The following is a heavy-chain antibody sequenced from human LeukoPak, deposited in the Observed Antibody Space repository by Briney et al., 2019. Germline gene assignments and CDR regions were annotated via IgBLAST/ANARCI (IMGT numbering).Heavy chain of an antibody. J-gene: IGHJ4*02. CDR1: GFTFSSYG. V-gene: IGHV3-23*01. CDR2: ISGSGGST. Sequence: GGSLRLSCAASGFTFSSYGMSWVRQAPGKGLEWVSAISGSGGSTYYADSVKGRFTISRDNSKNTLYLQMNSLRAEDTAVYYCVRGGVVFFFDYWGQGTLVTVSS. D-gene: IGHD3-3*02. CDR3: VRGGVVFFFDY.